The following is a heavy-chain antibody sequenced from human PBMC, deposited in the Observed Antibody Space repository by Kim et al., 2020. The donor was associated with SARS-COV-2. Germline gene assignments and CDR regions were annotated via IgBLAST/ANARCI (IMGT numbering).Heavy chain of an antibody. J-gene: IGHJ4*02. CDR3: ARGLGRYSGLFDY. D-gene: IGHD1-26*01. Sequence: YNPSLKSRVTISVDPSKNQFSLKLSSVTAADTAVYYCARGLGRYSGLFDYWGQGTLVTVSS. V-gene: IGHV4-59*09.